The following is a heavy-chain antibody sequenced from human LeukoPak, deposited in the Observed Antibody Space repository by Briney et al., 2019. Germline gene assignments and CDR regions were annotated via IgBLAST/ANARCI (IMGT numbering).Heavy chain of an antibody. J-gene: IGHJ4*02. CDR1: GFTFSSYG. CDR2: ISGRGTNT. V-gene: IGHV3-23*01. D-gene: IGHD3-10*01. Sequence: GGSLRLSCAASGFTFSSYGLSWVRQPQGKGLQWVSTISGRGTNTDYADSVKGRFTISRDNSKNTLYLQMNSLRAEDTAVYYCALNYYYSGMDYWGQGALVTVSS. CDR3: ALNYYYSGMDY.